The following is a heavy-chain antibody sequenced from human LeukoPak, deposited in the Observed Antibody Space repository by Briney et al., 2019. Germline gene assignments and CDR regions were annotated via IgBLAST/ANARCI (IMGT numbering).Heavy chain of an antibody. Sequence: GGSLRLSCAASGFTFSSYWMSWVRQAPGKGLEWVASIKQDGSEKYYVDSVKGQFTISRDNGENSLYLQMNILRVEDTAVYYCARDWVVVAATQTYYFDYWGQGTLVTVSS. CDR2: IKQDGSEK. D-gene: IGHD2-15*01. CDR3: ARDWVVVAATQTYYFDY. CDR1: GFTFSSYW. J-gene: IGHJ4*02. V-gene: IGHV3-7*01.